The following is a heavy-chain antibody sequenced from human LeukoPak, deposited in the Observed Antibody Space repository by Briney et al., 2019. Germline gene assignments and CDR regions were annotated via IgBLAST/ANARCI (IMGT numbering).Heavy chain of an antibody. D-gene: IGHD5-24*01. V-gene: IGHV1-46*01. CDR1: GCSFSSYY. Sequence: ASVKSSCWAFGCSFSSYYMHWVRRAPGEGLEWWVMINPSGGSTSYAQKVQGRLTMTKDTSTSTVYMELSSLRSEDSAVYYCARSRISRDGNYFDYWGQGTLVTVSS. CDR3: ARSRISRDGNYFDY. J-gene: IGHJ4*02. CDR2: INPSGGST.